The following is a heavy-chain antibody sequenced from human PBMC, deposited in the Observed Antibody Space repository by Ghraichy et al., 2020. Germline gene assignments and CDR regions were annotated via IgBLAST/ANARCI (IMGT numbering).Heavy chain of an antibody. J-gene: IGHJ3*02. CDR3: ARAGIAAAGTRDAFDI. V-gene: IGHV3-48*02. D-gene: IGHD6-13*01. CDR1: GFTFSSYS. Sequence: GESLNISCAASGFTFSSYSMNWVRQAPGKGLEWVSYISSSSSTRYYADSVKGRFTISRDNAKNSLYLQMNSLRDEDTAVYYCARAGIAAAGTRDAFDIWGQGTMVTVSS. CDR2: ISSSSSTR.